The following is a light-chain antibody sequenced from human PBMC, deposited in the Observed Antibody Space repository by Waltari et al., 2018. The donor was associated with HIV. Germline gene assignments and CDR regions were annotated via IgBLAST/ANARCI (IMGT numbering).Light chain of an antibody. CDR2: AAS. V-gene: IGKV1-39*01. CDR3: QQNYGTPRT. J-gene: IGKJ1*01. Sequence: DIQMTQSPSSLSASVGDRVTITCRASQTITTYLNWDQQTPGKAPKLLIYAASSLQSGVPSRFSGSGSGTDFTLTISSLQPEYFATYYCQQNYGTPRTFGQGTKVEVK. CDR1: QTITTY.